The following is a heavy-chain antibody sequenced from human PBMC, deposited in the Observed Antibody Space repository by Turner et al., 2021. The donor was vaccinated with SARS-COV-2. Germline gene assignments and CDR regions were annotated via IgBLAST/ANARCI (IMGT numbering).Heavy chain of an antibody. CDR1: RRTVSSNY. Sequence: EVQLVESGGGLIQRGGSLRLSCAASRRTVSSNYMSWVRQAPGKGLEWVSVIYSGGSTYYADSVKGRFTISRDNSKNTLYLQMNSLRAEDTAVYYCARDLMEVGGMDVWGQGTTVTVSS. CDR2: IYSGGST. J-gene: IGHJ6*02. V-gene: IGHV3-53*01. CDR3: ARDLMEVGGMDV. D-gene: IGHD3-3*01.